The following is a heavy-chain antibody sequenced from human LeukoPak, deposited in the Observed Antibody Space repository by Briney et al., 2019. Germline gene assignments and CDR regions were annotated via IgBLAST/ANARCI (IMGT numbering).Heavy chain of an antibody. J-gene: IGHJ4*02. CDR1: GFTFSSYA. CDR2: MSGSGGST. CDR3: ANDPYCGGDCYYDY. Sequence: GGSLRLPCAASGFTFSSYAMNWVRQPPGKGLEWVSGMSGSGGSTYYADSVKGRFTISRDNSKNTLYLQMNSLRAEDTAVYYCANDPYCGGDCYYDYWGQGTVVTVSS. V-gene: IGHV3-23*01. D-gene: IGHD2-21*02.